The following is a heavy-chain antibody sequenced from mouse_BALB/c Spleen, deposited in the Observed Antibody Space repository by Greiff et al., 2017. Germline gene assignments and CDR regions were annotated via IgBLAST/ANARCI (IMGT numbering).Heavy chain of an antibody. CDR1: GDSITSGY. Sequence: EVKLMESGPSLVKPSQTLSLTCSVTGDSITSGYWNWIRKFPGNKLEYMGYISYSGSTYYNPSLKSRISITRDTSKNQYYLQLNSVTTEDTATYYCASITTVVPYYFDYWGQGTTLTVSS. V-gene: IGHV3-8*02. J-gene: IGHJ2*01. CDR2: ISYSGST. CDR3: ASITTVVPYYFDY. D-gene: IGHD1-1*01.